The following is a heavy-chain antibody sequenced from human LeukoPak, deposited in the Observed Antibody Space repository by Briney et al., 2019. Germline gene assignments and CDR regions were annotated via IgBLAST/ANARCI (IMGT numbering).Heavy chain of an antibody. Sequence: GGSLRLSCAASGSTFSIYEMNWVRQAPGKGLEWVSYISSSGSIILYADSVKGRFTISRDNTKNLVYLEMNSLRAEDTAVYYCAKSSFYLGTTIFGYFDYWGQGTLVTVSS. CDR2: ISSSGSII. CDR1: GSTFSIYE. CDR3: AKSSFYLGTTIFGYFDY. J-gene: IGHJ4*02. V-gene: IGHV3-48*03. D-gene: IGHD3-3*01.